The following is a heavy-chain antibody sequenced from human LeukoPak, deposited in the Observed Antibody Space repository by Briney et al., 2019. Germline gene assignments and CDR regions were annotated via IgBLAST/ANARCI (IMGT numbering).Heavy chain of an antibody. CDR3: AKVPDYYDSSGYAYYFDY. D-gene: IGHD3-22*01. Sequence: GGSLRLSCAASGFTFSSYAMSWVRQAPGKGLEWVSAISGSGGSTYYADSVKGRFTISRDNSKNTLHLQMNSLRAEDTAVYYCAKVPDYYDSSGYAYYFDYWGQGTLVTVSS. V-gene: IGHV3-23*01. J-gene: IGHJ4*02. CDR2: ISGSGGST. CDR1: GFTFSSYA.